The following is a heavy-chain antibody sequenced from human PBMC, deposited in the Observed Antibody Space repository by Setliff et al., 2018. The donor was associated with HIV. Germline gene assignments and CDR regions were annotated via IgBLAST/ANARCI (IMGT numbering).Heavy chain of an antibody. J-gene: IGHJ4*02. CDR2: IHKDGSEK. Sequence: GGTLSLSCAASGFTFTNYWMSWVRQAPGKGLEWVANIHKDGSEKYYVDSVKGRLTSSRDNTKNLLYLEMNSLRAEDTAVYYCAGSRGYFVQADWGQGTLVTVSS. V-gene: IGHV3-7*01. D-gene: IGHD1-1*01. CDR1: GFTFTNYW. CDR3: AGSRGYFVQAD.